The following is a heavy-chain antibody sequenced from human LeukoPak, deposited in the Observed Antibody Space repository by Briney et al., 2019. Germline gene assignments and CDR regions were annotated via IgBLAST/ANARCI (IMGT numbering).Heavy chain of an antibody. V-gene: IGHV1-69*01. CDR1: GGTFSSYA. D-gene: IGHD2-2*02. CDR3: ARGEENCSSTSCYSLWFGLRFDY. CDR2: IIPIFCTA. J-gene: IGHJ4*02. Sequence: SVKVSCKASGGTFSSYAISWVRQAPGQGLEWMGGIIPIFCTANYAQKFQGRVTITADESTSTAYMELSSLRSEDTAVYYCARGEENCSSTSCYSLWFGLRFDYWGQGTLVTVSS.